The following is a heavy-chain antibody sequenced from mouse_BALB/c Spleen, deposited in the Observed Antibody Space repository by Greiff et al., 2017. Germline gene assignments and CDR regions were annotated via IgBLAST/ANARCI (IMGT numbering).Heavy chain of an antibody. Sequence: VQPQQSGPELVKPGASVKISFKASGFSFTGLFMNWVKQSHGKSLEWIGRINPYNGDTFYNQEFKGKATLTVDNSSRTAHVELLSLTSEDAAVYYCGKGEGPAYWGQGTLVTVSA. CDR3: GKGEGPAY. CDR1: GFSFTGLF. J-gene: IGHJ3*01. D-gene: IGHD3-3*01. V-gene: IGHV1-37*01. CDR2: INPYNGDT.